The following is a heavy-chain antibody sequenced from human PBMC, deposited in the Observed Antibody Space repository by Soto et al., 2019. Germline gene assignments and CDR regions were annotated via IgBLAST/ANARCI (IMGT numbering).Heavy chain of an antibody. CDR1: GFTFSSYS. V-gene: IGHV3-21*01. D-gene: IGHD2-8*01. Sequence: GGSLRLSCAASGFTFSSYSMNWVRQAPGKGLEWVSSISSSSSYIYYADSVKGRFTISRDNAKNSLYLQMNSLRAEDTAVYYCARDGVVLMVYATVVNYYYMDVWGKGTTVTVSS. CDR3: ARDGVVLMVYATVVNYYYMDV. J-gene: IGHJ6*03. CDR2: ISSSSSYI.